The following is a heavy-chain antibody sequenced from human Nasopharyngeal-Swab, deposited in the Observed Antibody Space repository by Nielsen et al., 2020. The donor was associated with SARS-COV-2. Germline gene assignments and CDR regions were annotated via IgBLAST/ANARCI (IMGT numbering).Heavy chain of an antibody. D-gene: IGHD4-17*01. J-gene: IGHJ4*02. CDR2: ISSSGSTI. V-gene: IGHV3-48*03. CDR1: GFTVSSYE. CDR3: ARVTPYGAPFDY. Sequence: GGSLRLSCAASGFTVSSYEMNWVRQAPGKGLEWVSYISSSGSTIYYADSVKGRFTISRNNAKNSLYLQMNSLRAEDTAVYYCARVTPYGAPFDYWGQGTLVTVSS.